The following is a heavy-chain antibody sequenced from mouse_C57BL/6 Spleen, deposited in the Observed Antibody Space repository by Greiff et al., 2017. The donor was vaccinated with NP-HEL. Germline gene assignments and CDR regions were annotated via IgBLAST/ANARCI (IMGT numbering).Heavy chain of an antibody. V-gene: IGHV5-4*01. Sequence: EVQVVESGGGLVKPGGSLKLSCAASGFTFSSYAMSWVRQTPEKRLEWVATISDGGSYTYYPDNVKGRFTISRDNAKNNLYLQMSHLKSEDTATYYCARVYDGYPWFAYWGQGTLVTVSA. J-gene: IGHJ3*01. CDR1: GFTFSSYA. D-gene: IGHD2-3*01. CDR3: ARVYDGYPWFAY. CDR2: ISDGGSYT.